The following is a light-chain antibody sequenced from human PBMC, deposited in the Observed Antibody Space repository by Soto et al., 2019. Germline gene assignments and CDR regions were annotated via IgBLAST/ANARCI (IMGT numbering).Light chain of an antibody. CDR1: QGIINY. CDR3: QQLFTYPPT. V-gene: IGKV1-9*01. Sequence: IQLTQSPSSLSASMGDIVTITCRASQGIINYLAWYQQKPGKAPKLLIYGASTLQGGVPSRFSGSGSGTAFTLTVSSLQPEDLATYYCQQLFTYPPTFGPGTKVDIK. CDR2: GAS. J-gene: IGKJ3*01.